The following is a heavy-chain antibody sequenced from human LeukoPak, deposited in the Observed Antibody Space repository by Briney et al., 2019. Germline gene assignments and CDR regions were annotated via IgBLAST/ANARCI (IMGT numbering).Heavy chain of an antibody. CDR3: ARQVGIAVADPGFDY. D-gene: IGHD6-19*01. J-gene: IGHJ4*02. V-gene: IGHV4-39*01. Sequence: SETLSLTCTVSGGSISSSSYYWGWIRQPPGKGLEWIGSTYYSGSTYYNPSLKSRVTISVDTSKNQFSLKLSSVTAADTAVYYCARQVGIAVADPGFDYWGQGTLVTVSS. CDR1: GGSISSSSYY. CDR2: TYYSGST.